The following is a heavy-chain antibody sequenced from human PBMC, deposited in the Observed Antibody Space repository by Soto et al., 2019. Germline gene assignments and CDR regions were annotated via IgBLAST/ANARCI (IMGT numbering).Heavy chain of an antibody. V-gene: IGHV3-15*01. CDR3: TSTPPGTNVFDI. CDR1: GTTLSNAW. D-gene: IGHD1-1*01. J-gene: IGHJ3*02. Sequence: GGSLRLSCAGSGTTLSNAWMNWVRQAAGKGLEWVGRIRSKGDGGATEYAAPVKGRFTFSRDDSENTLFLQMSALKTEDTGVYFCTSTPPGTNVFDIWGQGTMVTVSS. CDR2: IRSKGDGGAT.